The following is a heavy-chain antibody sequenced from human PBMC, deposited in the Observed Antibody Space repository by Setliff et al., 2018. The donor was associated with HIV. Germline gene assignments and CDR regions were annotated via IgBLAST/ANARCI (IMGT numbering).Heavy chain of an antibody. D-gene: IGHD3-10*01. V-gene: IGHV4-59*11. CDR1: GGSISSHY. Sequence: SETLSLTCTVSGGSISSHYWSWIRQPPGKGLEWIGSIHYSGSTNYNPSLKSRVTISVDTSKNQFSLKLSYVTAADTALYFCAREAYFFASGTYYFDSWGQGTLVTVSS. CDR2: IHYSGST. CDR3: AREAYFFASGTYYFDS. J-gene: IGHJ4*02.